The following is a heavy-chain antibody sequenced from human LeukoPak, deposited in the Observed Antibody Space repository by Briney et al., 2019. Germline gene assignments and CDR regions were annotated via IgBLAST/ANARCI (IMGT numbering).Heavy chain of an antibody. V-gene: IGHV4-39*07. CDR1: GGSISSSSYY. J-gene: IGHJ5*02. CDR2: IYYSGST. Sequence: SETLSLTCTVSGGSISSSSYYWGWIRQPPGKGLEWIGSIYYSGSTYYNPSLKSRVTISVDTSKNQFSLKLSSVTAADTAVYYCARDSLLLLWFGETGDWFDPWGQGTLVTVSS. CDR3: ARDSLLLLWFGETGDWFDP. D-gene: IGHD3-10*01.